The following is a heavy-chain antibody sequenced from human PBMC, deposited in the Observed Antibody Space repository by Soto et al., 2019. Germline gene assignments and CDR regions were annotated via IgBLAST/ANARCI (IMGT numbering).Heavy chain of an antibody. CDR3: AKAQSFIKLYYYYGMDV. CDR2: ISGSGGST. V-gene: IGHV3-23*01. CDR1: GFTFSSYA. Sequence: GGSLRLSCAASGFTFSSYAMSWVRQAPGKGLEWVSAISGSGGSTYYADSVKGRFTISRDNSKNTLYLQMNSLRAEDTAVYYCAKAQSFIKLYYYYGMDVWGQGTTVTVSS. J-gene: IGHJ6*02. D-gene: IGHD3-10*01.